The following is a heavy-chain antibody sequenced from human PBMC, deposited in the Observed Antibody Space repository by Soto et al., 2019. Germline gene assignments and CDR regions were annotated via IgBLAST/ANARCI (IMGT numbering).Heavy chain of an antibody. CDR3: ARDKITGLFEY. Sequence: TSETLSLTCTVSGGSISSSNWWSWVRQPPGKGLEWIGEIYHSGSTNYNPSLKSRVSISVDKSTNQFSLKLTSVTAADTAVYYCARDKITGLFEYWGQGTLVTVSS. V-gene: IGHV4-4*02. J-gene: IGHJ4*02. CDR2: IYHSGST. D-gene: IGHD2-8*02. CDR1: GGSISSSNW.